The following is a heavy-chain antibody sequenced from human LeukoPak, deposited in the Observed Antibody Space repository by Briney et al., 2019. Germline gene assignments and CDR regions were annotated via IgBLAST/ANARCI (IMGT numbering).Heavy chain of an antibody. CDR1: GFTFSSYA. CDR3: AKSMGIAAAGTYGMDV. CDR2: ISGSGGGT. Sequence: GGSLRLSCAASGFTFSSYAMSWVRQAPGKGLEWVSAISGSGGGTYYADSVKGRFTISRDNSKNTLYLQMNSLRAEDTAVYYCAKSMGIAAAGTYGMDVWGQGTTVTVSS. J-gene: IGHJ6*02. V-gene: IGHV3-23*01. D-gene: IGHD6-13*01.